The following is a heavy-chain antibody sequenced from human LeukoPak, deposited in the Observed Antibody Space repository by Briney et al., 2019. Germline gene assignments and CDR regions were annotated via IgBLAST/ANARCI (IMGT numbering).Heavy chain of an antibody. V-gene: IGHV4-59*01. J-gene: IGHJ5*02. CDR1: GGSISSYY. D-gene: IGHD3-10*01. CDR3: ARERSMVRGLSWFDP. CDR2: IYYTGST. Sequence: SETLSLTCTVSGGSISSYYWNWIRQPPGRGLEWIGYIYYTGSTNYNPSLKSRVTISVDMSKNHFSLKLNSVTAADTAVYYCARERSMVRGLSWFDPWGQGTLVTVSS.